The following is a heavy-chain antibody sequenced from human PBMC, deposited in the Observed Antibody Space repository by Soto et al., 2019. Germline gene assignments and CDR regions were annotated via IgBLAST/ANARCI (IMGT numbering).Heavy chain of an antibody. V-gene: IGHV3-23*01. CDR2: ISGGGGVST. D-gene: IGHD3-10*01. Sequence: GSLRLSCAASGFTFSSYAMTWVRQAPGKGLEWVSGISGGGGVSTYYADSVKGRFTISRDNSMNTLYLQMNRLRAGDTAVYYCAKDAISMVRGVNNWFDPWGQGTLVTVPS. CDR3: AKDAISMVRGVNNWFDP. J-gene: IGHJ5*02. CDR1: GFTFSSYA.